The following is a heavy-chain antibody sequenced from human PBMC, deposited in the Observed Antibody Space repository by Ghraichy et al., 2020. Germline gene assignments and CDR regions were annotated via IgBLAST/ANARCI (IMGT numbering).Heavy chain of an antibody. CDR3: ARHRRREGSFDY. D-gene: IGHD1-26*01. CDR1: GGSISSSSYY. V-gene: IGHV4-39*01. J-gene: IGHJ4*02. Sequence: SETLSLTCTVSGGSISSSSYYWGWIRQPPGKGLEWIASIYYSGSTYYNPSLKSRVTISVDTSKNQFSLRLSSVTAADTAVYYCARHRRREGSFDYWGQGTLVTVSS. CDR2: IYYSGST.